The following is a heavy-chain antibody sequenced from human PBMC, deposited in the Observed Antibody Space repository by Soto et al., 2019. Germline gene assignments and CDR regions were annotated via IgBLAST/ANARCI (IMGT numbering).Heavy chain of an antibody. V-gene: IGHV4-4*07. Sequence: GPGPGCPSETLSLTCTVSGGSISDYYWSWIRQSAGRGLQWIGRIHSSGSTNYNPSLMSRVTMSVDTSRNHFSLNLRSVTAADTAVYYCARGGVIVGTITYYYGMDVWGQGTTVTV. D-gene: IGHD5-12*01. CDR3: ARGGVIVGTITYYYGMDV. CDR2: IHSSGST. J-gene: IGHJ6*02. CDR1: GGSISDYY.